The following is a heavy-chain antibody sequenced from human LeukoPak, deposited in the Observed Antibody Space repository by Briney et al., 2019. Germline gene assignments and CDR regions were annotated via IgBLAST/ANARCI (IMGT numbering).Heavy chain of an antibody. V-gene: IGHV1-18*01. CDR3: ARMGVIVVVTANDFDY. Sequence: GASVKVSCKASGYTFTSYGISWVRQAPGQGLEWMGWISAYNGNTNYAQKLQGRVTMTTDTSTSTAYMELRSLRSDDTAVYYCARMGVIVVVTANDFDYWGQGTLVTVSS. D-gene: IGHD2-21*02. CDR1: GYTFTSYG. J-gene: IGHJ4*02. CDR2: ISAYNGNT.